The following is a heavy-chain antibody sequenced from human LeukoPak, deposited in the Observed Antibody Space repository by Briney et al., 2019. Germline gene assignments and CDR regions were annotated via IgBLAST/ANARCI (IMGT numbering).Heavy chain of an antibody. CDR1: GFTFSSYS. J-gene: IGHJ4*02. D-gene: IGHD2-15*01. CDR2: ISSSSSYI. V-gene: IGHV3-21*01. Sequence: GGSLRLSCAASGFTFSSYSMNWVRQAPGKGLEWVSSISSSSSYIYYADSVKGRFTISRDNAKNSLYLQMNSLRAEDTAVYYCARDRQYCSGGTCYPLFDYWGQGTLVTVSS. CDR3: ARDRQYCSGGTCYPLFDY.